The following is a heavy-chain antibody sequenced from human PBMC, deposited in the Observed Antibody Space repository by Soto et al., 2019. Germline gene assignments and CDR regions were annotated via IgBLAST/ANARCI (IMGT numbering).Heavy chain of an antibody. J-gene: IGHJ6*02. Sequence: GASMKVSCKASGYTFTGYYMHWVRQAPGQGLEWMGWINPNSGGTNYAQKFQGWVTMTRDTSISTAYMELSRLRSDDTAVYYCARDSSGYYDFWSGISYGMDVWGQGTTVTVSS. D-gene: IGHD3-3*01. CDR2: INPNSGGT. CDR3: ARDSSGYYDFWSGISYGMDV. V-gene: IGHV1-2*04. CDR1: GYTFTGYY.